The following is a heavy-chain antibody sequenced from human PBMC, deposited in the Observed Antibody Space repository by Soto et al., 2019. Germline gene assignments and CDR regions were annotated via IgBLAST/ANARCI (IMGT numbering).Heavy chain of an antibody. J-gene: IGHJ4*02. Sequence: QVRLVQSGADMKKPGASVKVSCKASGYVFSSYGISWLRQTPGQGLEWMGWISAYNGNTNYAQNFQGRVTMTTDTTTTTAYMVLRSLPSDETPTYYCARGEGFGEGGEYFPDYWGQGTLVTVSS. CDR2: ISAYNGNT. CDR1: GYVFSSYG. V-gene: IGHV1-18*01. CDR3: ARGEGFGEGGEYFPDY. D-gene: IGHD3-10*01.